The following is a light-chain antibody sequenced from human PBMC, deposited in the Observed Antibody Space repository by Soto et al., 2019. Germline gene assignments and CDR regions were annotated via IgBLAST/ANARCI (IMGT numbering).Light chain of an antibody. CDR1: QSVSSSY. CDR2: GAS. Sequence: EIVLTQSPGTLSLSPGERATLSCRASQSVSSSYLAWYQQKPGQAPRLLIYGASSRATGIPDRSSGSGSGTEFTLTISSLQSEDFAVYYCQQYNNWPSITFGQGTRLEIK. V-gene: IGKV3-20*01. J-gene: IGKJ5*01. CDR3: QQYNNWPSIT.